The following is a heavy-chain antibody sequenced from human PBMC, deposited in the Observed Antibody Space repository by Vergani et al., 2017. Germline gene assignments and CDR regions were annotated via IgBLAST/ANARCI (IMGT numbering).Heavy chain of an antibody. D-gene: IGHD5-12*01. CDR2: IYYSGST. CDR3: ARHYVDIVAPFDY. Sequence: QLQLQESGPGLVKPSETLSLTCTVSGGSISSSSYYWGWIRQPPGKGLEWIGSIYYSGSTYYNPSLKSRVTISVDTYKNQFSLKLSSVTAADTAVYYCARHYVDIVAPFDYWGQGTLVTVSS. CDR1: GGSISSSSYY. J-gene: IGHJ4*02. V-gene: IGHV4-39*01.